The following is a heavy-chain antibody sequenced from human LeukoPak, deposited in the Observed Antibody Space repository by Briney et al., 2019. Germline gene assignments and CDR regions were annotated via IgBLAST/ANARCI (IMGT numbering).Heavy chain of an antibody. CDR2: IIPILGIA. V-gene: IGHV1-69*04. D-gene: IGHD3-22*01. Sequence: SVKVSCKASGGTFSSYAISWVRQAPGQGLEWMGRIIPILGIANYAQKFQGRVTITADKSTSTAYMELSSLRSEDTAVYYCASETYYYDSSGYYYGNWGQGTLVTVSS. CDR1: GGTFSSYA. J-gene: IGHJ4*02. CDR3: ASETYYYDSSGYYYGN.